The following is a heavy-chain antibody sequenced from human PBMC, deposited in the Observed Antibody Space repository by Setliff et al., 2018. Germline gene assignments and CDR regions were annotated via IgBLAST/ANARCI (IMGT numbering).Heavy chain of an antibody. D-gene: IGHD6-19*01. CDR1: GGSISSYY. Sequence: SETLSLTCTVSGGSISSYYWSWIRQPAGKGLEWIGHIYIGGSANYNPSLKSRVTMSIDTSKNQFSLKLNSVTAADMAVYYCAREQWLDPPGYYYMGVWAKGTTVTAP. V-gene: IGHV4-4*07. J-gene: IGHJ6*03. CDR3: AREQWLDPPGYYYMGV. CDR2: IYIGGSA.